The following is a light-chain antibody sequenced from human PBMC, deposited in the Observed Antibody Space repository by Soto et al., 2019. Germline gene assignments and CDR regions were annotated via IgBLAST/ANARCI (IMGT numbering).Light chain of an antibody. V-gene: IGKV4-1*01. J-gene: IGKJ1*01. CDR1: QSVLYSSNNKNN. CDR3: QQYYSTPPST. Sequence: DIVMTQSPDXXXXXXXGGTTINGKSSQSVLYSSNNKNNLARYKQKPGQPPKLLIYWASTRESGVPDRFSGSGSGTDFTLTISSLQAEDVAVYYCQQYYSTPPSTFGQGTKVDIK. CDR2: WAS.